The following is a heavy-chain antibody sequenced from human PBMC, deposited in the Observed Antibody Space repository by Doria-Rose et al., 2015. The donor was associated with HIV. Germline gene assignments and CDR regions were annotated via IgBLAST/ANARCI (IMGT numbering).Heavy chain of an antibody. V-gene: IGHV4-59*01. D-gene: IGHD1-26*01. CDR1: GGSISHYY. Sequence: VQLVESDPGLVKPSKTLSLTCSVSGGSISHYYWSWIRQPPGKGLEYIGDIFYTGSTNYSPSLKSRVSISIDTSKNKFSPRLSSVTAADTAVYYCARVLSGTYDYWGQGTLVTVSS. CDR2: IFYTGST. J-gene: IGHJ4*02. CDR3: ARVLSGTYDY.